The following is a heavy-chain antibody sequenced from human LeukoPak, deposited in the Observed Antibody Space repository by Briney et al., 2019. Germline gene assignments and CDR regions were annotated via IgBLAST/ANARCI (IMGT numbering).Heavy chain of an antibody. CDR3: ANFRFLELGDAFDI. CDR2: ISYEGSNK. D-gene: IGHD3-3*01. CDR1: GFTFSSYG. J-gene: IGHJ3*02. Sequence: GGSLRLSCAASGFTFSSYGMHWVRQAPGKGLEWVAVISYEGSNKYYADSVKGRFTISRDNSKNTLYLQMNSLRAEDTAVYYCANFRFLELGDAFDIWGQGTMVTVSS. V-gene: IGHV3-30*18.